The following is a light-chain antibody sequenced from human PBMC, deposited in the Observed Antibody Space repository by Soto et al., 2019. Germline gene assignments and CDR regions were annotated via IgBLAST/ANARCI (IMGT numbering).Light chain of an antibody. V-gene: IGKV3-20*01. CDR3: QQYGSSGT. J-gene: IGKJ1*01. CDR1: QSVSNNY. Sequence: IAMTQAPPTLSLSPGETATLSSRASQSVSNNYLAWYQQKPGQAPRLLTYGASNRATGIPDRFSGSGSGTDFTLTISRLEPEDFAVYYCQQYGSSGTFGQGTKVDIK. CDR2: GAS.